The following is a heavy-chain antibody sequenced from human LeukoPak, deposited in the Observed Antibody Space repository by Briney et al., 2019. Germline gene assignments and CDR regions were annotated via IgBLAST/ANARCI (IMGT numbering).Heavy chain of an antibody. D-gene: IGHD1-26*01. CDR2: ISGSGGST. Sequence: SGGSLRLSCAASGFTFSSYAMSWVRQAPGKRLEWVSAISGSGGSTYYADSVKGRFTISRDNSKNTLYLQMNSLRAEDTAVYYCAKALWELPHFDYWGQGTLVTVSS. CDR3: AKALWELPHFDY. J-gene: IGHJ4*02. CDR1: GFTFSSYA. V-gene: IGHV3-23*01.